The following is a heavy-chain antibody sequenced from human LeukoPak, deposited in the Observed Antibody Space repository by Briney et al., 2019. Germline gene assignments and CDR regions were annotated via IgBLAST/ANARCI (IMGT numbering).Heavy chain of an antibody. J-gene: IGHJ6*02. D-gene: IGHD2-15*01. CDR2: MNPNSGNT. CDR3: ARDGDIVVVVAAAPYIYYYGMDV. V-gene: IGHV1-8*01. CDR1: GYTFTSYD. Sequence: ASVKVSCKASGYTFTSYDINWVRQATGQGLEWMGWMNPNSGNTGYAQKLQGRVTMTTDTSTSTAYMELRSLRSDDTAVYYCARDGDIVVVVAAAPYIYYYGMDVWGQGTTVTVSS.